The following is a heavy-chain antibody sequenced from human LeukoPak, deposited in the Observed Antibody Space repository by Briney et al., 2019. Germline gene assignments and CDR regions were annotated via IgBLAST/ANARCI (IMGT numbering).Heavy chain of an antibody. J-gene: IGHJ3*02. D-gene: IGHD3-16*01. Sequence: ASVKVSCNASGGTFSSYAISWVRQAPGQGLEWMGGIIPIFGTANYAQKFQGRVTITADESTSTAYMELSSLRSEDTAVYYCARGGATDAFDIWGQGTMVTVSS. CDR1: GGTFSSYA. CDR2: IIPIFGTA. CDR3: ARGGATDAFDI. V-gene: IGHV1-69*13.